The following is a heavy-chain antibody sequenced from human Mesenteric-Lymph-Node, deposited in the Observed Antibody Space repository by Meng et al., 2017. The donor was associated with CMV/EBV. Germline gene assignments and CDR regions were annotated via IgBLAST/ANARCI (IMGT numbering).Heavy chain of an antibody. J-gene: IGHJ3*02. Sequence: SETLSLTCTVSGGSFSIHYWSWIRQPPGKGLEWIGYIYYTGSTNYNPSLKSRVTMSVDTSKNQFSLKLTSVTAADTAVYYCERGGYSSLSDAFDIWGQGTLVTVSS. CDR3: ERGGYSSLSDAFDI. V-gene: IGHV4-59*11. CDR2: IYYTGST. CDR1: GGSFSIHY. D-gene: IGHD6-6*01.